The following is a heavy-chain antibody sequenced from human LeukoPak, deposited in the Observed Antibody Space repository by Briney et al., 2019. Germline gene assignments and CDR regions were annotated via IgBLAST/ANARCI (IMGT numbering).Heavy chain of an antibody. J-gene: IGHJ3*02. CDR2: IYYSGST. CDR1: GGSISSYY. D-gene: IGHD1-26*01. CDR3: ARERLGNDAFDI. V-gene: IGHV4-59*01. Sequence: SETLSLTCTVSGGSISSYYWNWIRQPPGKGLEWIGYIYYSGSTYYNPSIKSRVTMSVDTSKNQFSLKLASVTAADTAVYYCARERLGNDAFDIWGQGTLVTVSS.